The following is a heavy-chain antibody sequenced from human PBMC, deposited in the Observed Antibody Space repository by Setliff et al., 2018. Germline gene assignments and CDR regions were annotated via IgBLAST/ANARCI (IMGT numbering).Heavy chain of an antibody. CDR2: IKEDGSEK. CDR3: VRDQAQLLQWKLSDYTYGMDV. Sequence: GSLRLSCAASRFTFSNYWMSWVRQAPGKGLEWVANIKEDGSEKHYVDSVKGRFTISRDNAKNSLDLQMDSLRGEDTAVYYCVRDQAQLLQWKLSDYTYGMDVWGQGTSVTVSS. J-gene: IGHJ6*02. D-gene: IGHD4-4*01. V-gene: IGHV3-7*01. CDR1: RFTFSNYW.